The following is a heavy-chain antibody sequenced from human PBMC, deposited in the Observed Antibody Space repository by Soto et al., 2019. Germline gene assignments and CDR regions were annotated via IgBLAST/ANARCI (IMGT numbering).Heavy chain of an antibody. CDR1: GGTFSSYA. CDR2: IIPIFGTA. Sequence: SVKVSCKASGGTFSSYAISWVRQAPGQGLEWMGGIIPIFGTANYAQKFQGRVTITADESTSTAYMELSSLRSEDTAVYYCARDIRRARGSYYELDYWGQGTLVTVSS. V-gene: IGHV1-69*13. D-gene: IGHD1-26*01. J-gene: IGHJ4*02. CDR3: ARDIRRARGSYYELDY.